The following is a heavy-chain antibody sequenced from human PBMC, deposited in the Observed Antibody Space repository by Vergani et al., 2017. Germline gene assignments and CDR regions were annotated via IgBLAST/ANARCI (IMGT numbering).Heavy chain of an antibody. D-gene: IGHD6-6*01. CDR3: TRDRPLRYSSSLEDYYCYMDV. J-gene: IGHJ6*03. CDR2: IRSKAYGGTT. Sequence: EVQLVESGGGLVQPGRSLRLSCTASGFTFGEYAMSWFRQAPGKGLEWVGLIRSKAYGGTTEYAASVKGRFTISRDDSQSIAYLQMNSLKTEDKDVYYCTRDRPLRYSSSLEDYYCYMDVWGKGTTVTVSS. CDR1: GFTFGEYA. V-gene: IGHV3-49*03.